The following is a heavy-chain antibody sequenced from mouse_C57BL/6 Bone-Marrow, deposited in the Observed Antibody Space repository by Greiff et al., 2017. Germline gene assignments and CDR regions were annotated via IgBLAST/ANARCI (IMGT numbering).Heavy chain of an antibody. D-gene: IGHD1-1*01. V-gene: IGHV1-69*01. CDR1: GYTFTSYW. CDR3: ARGPYYCGSSCDFDY. J-gene: IGHJ2*01. Sequence: VQLQQPGAELVMPGASVKLSCKASGYTFTSYWMHWVKQRPGQGLEWIGEIDPSASYTNYNQKFKGKSTLTVDKSSSTAYMQLSSLTSADSAVYYCARGPYYCGSSCDFDYWGQGTTLTVSS. CDR2: IDPSASYT.